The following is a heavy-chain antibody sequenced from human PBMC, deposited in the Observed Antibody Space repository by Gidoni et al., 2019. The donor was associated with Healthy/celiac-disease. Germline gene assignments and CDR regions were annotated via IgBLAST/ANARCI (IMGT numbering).Heavy chain of an antibody. CDR1: GYSFTSYW. V-gene: IGHV5-10-1*03. CDR2: MDPSDSYT. CDR3: ASHIAAREYNWFDP. Sequence: EVQLVQSGAEGKKPGESLRISGKGSGYSFTSYWISWVRQMPGKGLEWMGRMDPSDSYTNYSPSFQGNVTISADKSISPAYLQWSSLKASDTAMYYCASHIAAREYNWFDPWGQGTLVTVSS. D-gene: IGHD6-13*01. J-gene: IGHJ5*02.